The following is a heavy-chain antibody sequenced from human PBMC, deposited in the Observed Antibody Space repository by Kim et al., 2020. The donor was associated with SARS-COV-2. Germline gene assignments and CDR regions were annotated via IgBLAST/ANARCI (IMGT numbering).Heavy chain of an antibody. J-gene: IGHJ4*02. D-gene: IGHD3-3*01. Sequence: SVKVSCKASGGTFSSYAISWVRQAPGQGLEWMGGIIPIFGTANYAQKFQGRVTITADESTSTAYMELSSLRSEDTAVYYCARGGHEGVVPGPFPFDYWGQGTLVTVSS. CDR2: IIPIFGTA. CDR3: ARGGHEGVVPGPFPFDY. CDR1: GGTFSSYA. V-gene: IGHV1-69*13.